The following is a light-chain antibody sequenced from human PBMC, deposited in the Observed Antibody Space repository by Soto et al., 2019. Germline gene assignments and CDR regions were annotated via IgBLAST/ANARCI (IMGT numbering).Light chain of an antibody. V-gene: IGLV2-14*03. Sequence: QSALTQPASVSGSPGQSITFSCTGTTSDIGAYNYVSWYQHHPGKAPKLLIYDVNARPSGVSDRFSGSKSGTTASLTISGLQAEDEADYFCSAYTTINTVVLFGGGTKLTVL. CDR3: SAYTTINTVVL. CDR1: TSDIGAYNY. J-gene: IGLJ3*02. CDR2: DVN.